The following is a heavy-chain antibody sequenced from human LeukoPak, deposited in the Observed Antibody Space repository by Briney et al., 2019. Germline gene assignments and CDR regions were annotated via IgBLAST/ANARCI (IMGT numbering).Heavy chain of an antibody. CDR3: AKLGWLSTPYEY. Sequence: PGGSLRLSCAASGFTVSSNYMSWVRQAPGKGLEWVSAISGSGGSTYYADSVKGRFTISRDNSKNTLYLQMNSLRAEDTAVYYCAKLGWLSTPYEYWGQGTLVTVSS. V-gene: IGHV3-23*01. CDR1: GFTVSSNY. CDR2: ISGSGGST. D-gene: IGHD3-22*01. J-gene: IGHJ4*02.